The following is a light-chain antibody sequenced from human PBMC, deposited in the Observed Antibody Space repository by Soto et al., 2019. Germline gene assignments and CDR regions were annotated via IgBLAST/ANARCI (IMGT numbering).Light chain of an antibody. CDR2: DVS. V-gene: IGLV2-14*01. Sequence: QSALTQPASVSGSPGQTITISCTGTSSDVGGYNYVSWYQQHPGKAPKLMIYDVSSRPSGVSNRFSGSKSDNTASLTISGLQAEDEADYYCSSYTSSNTYVLLGGGTKLT. CDR3: SSYTSSNTYVL. CDR1: SSDVGGYNY. J-gene: IGLJ3*02.